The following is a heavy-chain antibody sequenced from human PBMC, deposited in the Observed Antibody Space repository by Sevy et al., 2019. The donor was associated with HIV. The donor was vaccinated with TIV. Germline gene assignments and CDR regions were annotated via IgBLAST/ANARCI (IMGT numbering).Heavy chain of an antibody. Sequence: SKTLSLTCTVSGGSISSSTYYWGWIRQPPGKGLEWIGSIYYSGSTYYNPSLKSRVTISVDTSKNQFSLKLSSVTAADMAVYYCARRDYVWGSYRTFDYWGQGTLVTVSS. CDR2: IYYSGST. D-gene: IGHD3-16*02. J-gene: IGHJ4*02. V-gene: IGHV4-39*01. CDR3: ARRDYVWGSYRTFDY. CDR1: GGSISSSTYY.